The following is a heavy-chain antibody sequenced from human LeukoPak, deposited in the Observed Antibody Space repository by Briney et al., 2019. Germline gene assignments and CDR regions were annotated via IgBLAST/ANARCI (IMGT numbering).Heavy chain of an antibody. CDR1: GLTFSNAW. Sequence: PGGSLRLSCAASGLTFSNAWMSWVRQVPGKGLEWVGRIKRKSDGGTTDYAAPVKGRFTISRDDSKNTLYLQMNSLKTEDTAVYYCTTDKEDTAMSPYFDYWGQGTLVTVSS. V-gene: IGHV3-15*01. J-gene: IGHJ4*02. CDR2: IKRKSDGGTT. CDR3: TTDKEDTAMSPYFDY. D-gene: IGHD5-18*01.